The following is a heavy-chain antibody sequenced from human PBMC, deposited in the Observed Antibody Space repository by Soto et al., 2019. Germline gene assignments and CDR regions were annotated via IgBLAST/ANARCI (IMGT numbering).Heavy chain of an antibody. J-gene: IGHJ5*01. CDR2: ISSSGSTI. D-gene: IGHD6-19*01. Sequence: PGGSRRLAGAAYGFTFIMYEMNWVRQAPGKGVEGVSYISSSGSTIYYDDSVKARFTISRDNAKNALYLQMNGLRAQDTAVSYCPTDSSSCWF. V-gene: IGHV3-48*03. CDR3: PTDSSSCWF. CDR1: GFTFIMYE.